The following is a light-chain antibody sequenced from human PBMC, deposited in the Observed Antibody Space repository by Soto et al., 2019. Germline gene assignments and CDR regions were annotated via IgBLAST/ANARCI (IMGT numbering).Light chain of an antibody. V-gene: IGLV2-8*01. Sequence: SALTQPPSASGSPGQSVTLSCTGTSSDVGGYNYVSWYQQHPGKAPKLMIYEVSKRPSGVPDRFSGSKSGNVASLTVSGLQSEDEADYYCSSYAGSILYVFGTGTKVTVL. CDR2: EVS. J-gene: IGLJ1*01. CDR1: SSDVGGYNY. CDR3: SSYAGSILYV.